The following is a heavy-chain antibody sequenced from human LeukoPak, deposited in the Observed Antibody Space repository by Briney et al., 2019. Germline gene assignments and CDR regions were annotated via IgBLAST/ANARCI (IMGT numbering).Heavy chain of an antibody. V-gene: IGHV1-8*01. Sequence: ASVKVSCKAPGYTFTSYDINWVRQATGQGLEWMGWMNPNSGNTGYAQKFQGRVTMTRNTSISTAYMELSSLRSEDTAVYYCARGNAFYSSGWMNWFDPWGQGTLVTVSS. CDR3: ARGNAFYSSGWMNWFDP. D-gene: IGHD6-19*01. CDR2: MNPNSGNT. CDR1: GYTFTSYD. J-gene: IGHJ5*02.